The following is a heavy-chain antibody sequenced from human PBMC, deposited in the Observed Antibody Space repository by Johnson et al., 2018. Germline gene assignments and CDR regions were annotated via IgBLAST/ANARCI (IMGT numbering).Heavy chain of an antibody. V-gene: IGHV3-30*03. Sequence: QVQLVESGGGVVQPGGSLRLSCAASGFTVSSNYMSWVRQAPGKGLEWVAIISNDGSNRYYGDSVKGRFTISRDNSKNTLYLQMNSLRAEDTGVYYCARQRYCSGGTCYCFDYWGQGTLVTVSS. CDR3: ARQRYCSGGTCYCFDY. J-gene: IGHJ4*02. CDR1: GFTVSSNY. D-gene: IGHD2-15*01. CDR2: ISNDGSNR.